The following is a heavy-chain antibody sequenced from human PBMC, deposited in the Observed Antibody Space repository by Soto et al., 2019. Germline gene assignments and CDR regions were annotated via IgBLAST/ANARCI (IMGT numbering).Heavy chain of an antibody. V-gene: IGHV3-48*02. D-gene: IGHD6-6*01. Sequence: EVQLVESGGGLVQPGGSLRLSGAASGFTFSSYSMNWVRQAPGKGLEWVSYISSSSSTIYYADSVKGRFTISRDNAKNSLYLQMNSLRDEDTAVYYCARIAATAARPCPCDYGMDVWGQGTTVTVSS. J-gene: IGHJ6*02. CDR2: ISSSSSTI. CDR1: GFTFSSYS. CDR3: ARIAATAARPCPCDYGMDV.